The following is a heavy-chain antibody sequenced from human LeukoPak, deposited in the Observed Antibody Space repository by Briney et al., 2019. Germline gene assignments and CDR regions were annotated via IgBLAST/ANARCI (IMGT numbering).Heavy chain of an antibody. V-gene: IGHV4-4*07. J-gene: IGHJ6*03. D-gene: IGHD2-2*01. CDR1: GGSISSYY. Sequence: SETLSLTCTVSGGSISSYYWSWIRQPAGKGLEWIGRIYTSGSTNYNPSLKSRVTMSVDTSKNQFSLKLSSVTAADTAVYYCARDRHCSSTSCTSPPYYYYMDVWGKGTTVTVSS. CDR3: ARDRHCSSTSCTSPPYYYYMDV. CDR2: IYTSGST.